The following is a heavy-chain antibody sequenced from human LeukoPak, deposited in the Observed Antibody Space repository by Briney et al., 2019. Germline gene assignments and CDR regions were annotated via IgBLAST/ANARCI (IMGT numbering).Heavy chain of an antibody. D-gene: IGHD1-26*01. Sequence: SETLSLTCAVYGGSFGGYYWTWIRQPPGKGLEWIGEINHSGSTNYNPSLKSRVTISVDTSKNQFSLRLNSVTAEDTAAYYCAKERATGGIRFENWGQGTLVTVSS. V-gene: IGHV4-34*01. J-gene: IGHJ4*02. CDR2: INHSGST. CDR1: GGSFGGYY. CDR3: AKERATGGIRFEN.